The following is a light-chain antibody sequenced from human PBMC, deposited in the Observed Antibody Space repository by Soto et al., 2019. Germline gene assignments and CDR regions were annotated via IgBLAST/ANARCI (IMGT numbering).Light chain of an antibody. CDR3: QQDNSYQWT. CDR1: QSISRW. CDR2: DAS. J-gene: IGKJ1*01. Sequence: DIQFTQFPATLSASVGDKVTITGRTSQSISRWVAWYQQKPGKAPKFLIYDASNLESGVPSRFSGSGSGTEFTLTISNLQPDDFATYYCQQDNSYQWTFGQGTKVDIK. V-gene: IGKV1-5*01.